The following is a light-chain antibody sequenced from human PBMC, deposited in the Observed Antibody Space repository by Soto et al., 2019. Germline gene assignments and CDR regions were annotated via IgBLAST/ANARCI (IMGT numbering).Light chain of an antibody. V-gene: IGLV3-25*03. CDR2: KDS. J-gene: IGLJ2*01. CDR1: ALPKQY. CDR3: QSADSSGTYPVV. Sequence: SYELTQPPSVSVSPGQTARITCSGDALPKQYAYWYQQKPGQAPVLVIYKDSERPSGIPERFSGSSSGTTVTLTISGVQAEDEADYYCQSADSSGTYPVVFGGGTQLIVL.